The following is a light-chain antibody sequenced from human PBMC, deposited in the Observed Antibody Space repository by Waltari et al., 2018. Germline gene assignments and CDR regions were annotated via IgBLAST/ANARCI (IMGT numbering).Light chain of an antibody. CDR1: TSDLGRYNY. V-gene: IGLV2-14*01. J-gene: IGLJ3*02. CDR3: CSFTSSSTWV. CDR2: DVN. Sequence: QSALTQPASVSGSPGQSITISCTGTTSDLGRYNYVPWYQQHPGKGPKLLIYDVNSRPSGVSNRLSGSKSGNTASLILSGLQAEDEADYYCCSFTSSSTWVFGGGTKLTVL.